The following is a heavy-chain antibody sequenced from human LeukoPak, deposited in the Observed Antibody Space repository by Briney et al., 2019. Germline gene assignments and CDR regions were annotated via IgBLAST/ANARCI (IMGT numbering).Heavy chain of an antibody. V-gene: IGHV4-38-2*02. D-gene: IGHD6-13*01. CDR1: GYSLSSGYY. Sequence: SETLSLTYIVSGYSLSSGYYWGWIRQPPGKGLEWIGNIHHSGSTYYNPSLKSRVTISVDTSKNQLSLKLSSVTAADTAVYYCARVAAGIGFFQHWGQGTLVTVSS. J-gene: IGHJ1*01. CDR2: IHHSGST. CDR3: ARVAAGIGFFQH.